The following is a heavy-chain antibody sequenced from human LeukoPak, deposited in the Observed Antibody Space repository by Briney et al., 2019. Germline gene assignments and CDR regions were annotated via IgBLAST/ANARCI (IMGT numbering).Heavy chain of an antibody. Sequence: GGSLRLSCAASGFTSSSYAMHWVRQAPGKGLEWVANIKQDGSEKYYVDSVKGRFTISRDNAKNSLYLQMNSLRAEDTAVYYCARDLLRGLYDSSGYYRKSAFDIWGQGTMVTVSS. CDR1: GFTSSSYA. CDR2: IKQDGSEK. J-gene: IGHJ3*02. D-gene: IGHD3-22*01. CDR3: ARDLLRGLYDSSGYYRKSAFDI. V-gene: IGHV3-7*01.